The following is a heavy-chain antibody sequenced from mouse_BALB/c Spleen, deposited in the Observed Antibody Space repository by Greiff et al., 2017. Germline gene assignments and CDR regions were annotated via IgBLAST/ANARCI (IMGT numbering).Heavy chain of an antibody. Sequence: EVQVVESGGGLVQPGGSRKLSCAASGFTFSSFGMHWVRQAPEKGLEWVAYISSGSSTIYYADTVKGRFTISRDNPKNTLFLQMTSLRSEDTAMYYCARDGYLYAMDYWGQGTSVTVSS. CDR1: GFTFSSFG. D-gene: IGHD2-3*01. CDR2: ISSGSSTI. V-gene: IGHV5-17*02. CDR3: ARDGYLYAMDY. J-gene: IGHJ4*01.